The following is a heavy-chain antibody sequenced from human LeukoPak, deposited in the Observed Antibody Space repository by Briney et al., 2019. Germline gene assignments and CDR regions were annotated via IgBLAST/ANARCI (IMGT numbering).Heavy chain of an antibody. J-gene: IGHJ4*02. CDR3: TKGDGGSYPIDY. Sequence: GASLRLSCAASGFTFSNGGMSWVRQAPGKGLEWVSTVNENGRNTHYADSVKGRFTISRDNSKNTLLLQMNSLRADDTALYYCTKGDGGSYPIDYWGQGTLVIVSS. CDR2: VNENGRNT. V-gene: IGHV3-23*01. CDR1: GFTFSNGG. D-gene: IGHD6-19*01.